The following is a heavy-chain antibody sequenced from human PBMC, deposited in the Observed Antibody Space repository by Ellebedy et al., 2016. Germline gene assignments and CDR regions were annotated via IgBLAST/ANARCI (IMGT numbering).Heavy chain of an antibody. CDR3: ARGPDIPAMYYFDY. Sequence: GESLKISXAAAGFIVSSNHMSRVRQAPGKGLEWVSVIYSGGNTYNADSVRGRFAISRDNSKNTLYLQMNSLRAEDTAVYYCARGPDIPAMYYFDYWGQGTLVTVSS. V-gene: IGHV3-53*01. J-gene: IGHJ4*02. CDR2: IYSGGNT. D-gene: IGHD6-25*01. CDR1: GFIVSSNH.